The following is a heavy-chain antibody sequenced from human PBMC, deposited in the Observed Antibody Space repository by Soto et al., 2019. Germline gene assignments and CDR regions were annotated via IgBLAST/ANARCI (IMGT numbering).Heavy chain of an antibody. J-gene: IGHJ4*02. CDR3: ATQALMSSHPGVAATYFDH. Sequence: SETLSLTCVVSGGSFSTYYYNWIRQSPGKGLEWIGEINHSGSNNYSPSLKSRVTMSVGTSKNQFSLKLSSVTAADTAVYYCATQALMSSHPGVAATYFDHWGQGTQVT. CDR1: GGSFSTYY. D-gene: IGHD5-12*01. CDR2: INHSGSN. V-gene: IGHV4-34*01.